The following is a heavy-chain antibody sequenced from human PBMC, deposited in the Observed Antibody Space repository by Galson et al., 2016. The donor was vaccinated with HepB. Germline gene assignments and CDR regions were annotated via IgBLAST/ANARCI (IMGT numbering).Heavy chain of an antibody. J-gene: IGHJ4*02. CDR3: ARDRVIEGWLQMCDY. D-gene: IGHD5-24*01. CDR2: IGHDGRNH. V-gene: IGHV3-33*01. Sequence: SLRLSCAASGFTFSSYAMHWVRQAPGKGLEWVAAIGHDGRNHYYPDSVEGRFSISRDNYKNTLYLQMNSLRAEDTAVYYCARDRVIEGWLQMCDYWGQGTLVTVSS. CDR1: GFTFSSYA.